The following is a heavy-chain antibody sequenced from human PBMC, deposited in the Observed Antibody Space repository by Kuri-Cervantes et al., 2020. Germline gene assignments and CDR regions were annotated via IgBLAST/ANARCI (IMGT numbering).Heavy chain of an antibody. CDR1: GYTFTGYY. D-gene: IGHD5-18*01. J-gene: IGHJ4*02. V-gene: IGHV1-2*02. CDR2: INPNSGGT. Sequence: ASVKVSCKASGYTFTGYYMHWVRQAPGQGLEWMGWINPNSGGTNYAQKFQGRVTITADESTSTAYMELSSLRSEDTAVYYCARLRGYSYGFDDYWGQGTLVTVSS. CDR3: ARLRGYSYGFDDY.